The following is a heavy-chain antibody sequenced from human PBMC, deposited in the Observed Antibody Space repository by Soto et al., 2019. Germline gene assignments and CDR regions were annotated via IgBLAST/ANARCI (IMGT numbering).Heavy chain of an antibody. J-gene: IGHJ4*01. D-gene: IGHD1-20*01. V-gene: IGHV3-74*01. CDR2: ITSDGTGT. Sequence: PGGSLRRSCAASGFTFSTYYMHWVRQAPGKGLVWVSRITSDGTGTNYADSVKGRFTISRDNAKNTLYLQMNSLRAEDTAVYYSVRAVNYNVDCWGHGTLVTVSS. CDR3: VRAVNYNVDC. CDR1: GFTFSTYY.